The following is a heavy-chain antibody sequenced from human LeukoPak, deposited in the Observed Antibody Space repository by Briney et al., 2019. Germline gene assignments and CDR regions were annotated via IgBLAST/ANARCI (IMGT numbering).Heavy chain of an antibody. J-gene: IGHJ4*02. Sequence: GGSLRLSCAASGFTFSSYGMYWVRQAPGKGLEWVAFIRYDGSNKYYVGSVKGRFTISRDNSKNTLYLQMNSLRAEDTAVYYCATQSWYNYFDYWGQGTLVTVSS. CDR1: GFTFSSYG. D-gene: IGHD6-13*01. CDR3: ATQSWYNYFDY. CDR2: IRYDGSNK. V-gene: IGHV3-30*02.